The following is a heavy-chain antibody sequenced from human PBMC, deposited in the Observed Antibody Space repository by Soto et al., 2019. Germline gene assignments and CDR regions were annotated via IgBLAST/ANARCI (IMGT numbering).Heavy chain of an antibody. Sequence: ASVKVSCKASGYTFTSYGISWVRQAPGQGLEWMGWISAYNGNTNYAQKLQGRVTMTTDTSTSTAYMELRSLRSDDTAVYYCAGTYYYDSSGYDDASDIWGPGTMVTVS. D-gene: IGHD3-22*01. CDR3: AGTYYYDSSGYDDASDI. J-gene: IGHJ3*02. CDR1: GYTFTSYG. CDR2: ISAYNGNT. V-gene: IGHV1-18*01.